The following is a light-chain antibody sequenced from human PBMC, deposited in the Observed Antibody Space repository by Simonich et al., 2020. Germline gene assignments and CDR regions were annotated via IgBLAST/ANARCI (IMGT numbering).Light chain of an antibody. V-gene: IGKV3-15*01. J-gene: IGKJ2*01. CDR1: QRVSSN. CDR3: QQYNNWPYT. Sequence: EIVMTQSPAPLSVSPGERAPLSCRASQRVSSNLAWYQQKPGQAPRLLIYGASTRATGIPARFSGRGSGTEFTLTISSLQSEDFAVYYCQQYNNWPYTFGQGTKLEIK. CDR2: GAS.